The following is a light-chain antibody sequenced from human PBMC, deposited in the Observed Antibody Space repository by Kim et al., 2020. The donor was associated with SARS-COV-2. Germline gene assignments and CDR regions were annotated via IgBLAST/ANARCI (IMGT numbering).Light chain of an antibody. V-gene: IGKV3-20*01. Sequence: SPGERATRSCRASQSVISSYLAWYQQKPGQAPRLLIYGASTRATGIPDRFSGSGSGTDFTLTISRLEPEDFAVYFCQQYVNSLLTFGGGTKVEIK. CDR2: GAS. CDR1: QSVISSY. CDR3: QQYVNSLLT. J-gene: IGKJ4*01.